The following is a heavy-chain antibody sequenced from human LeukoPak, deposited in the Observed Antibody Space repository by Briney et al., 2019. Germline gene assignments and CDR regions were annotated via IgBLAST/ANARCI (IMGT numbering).Heavy chain of an antibody. J-gene: IGHJ5*02. V-gene: IGHV3-23*01. CDR1: GFTFSNYA. Sequence: PWGSLRLSCAASGFTFSNYAMGWVRQAPGKGLEWVSGISGSDYAYYTDSVKGRFTISRDNSKNTLYLQMNSLRAEDTAVCYCAKDGYCSGGSCYEATNWFDPWGQGTLVTVSS. D-gene: IGHD2-15*01. CDR2: ISGSDYA. CDR3: AKDGYCSGGSCYEATNWFDP.